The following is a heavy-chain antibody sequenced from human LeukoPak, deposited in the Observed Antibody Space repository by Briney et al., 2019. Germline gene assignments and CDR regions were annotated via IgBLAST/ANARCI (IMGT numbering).Heavy chain of an antibody. CDR2: FDPEDGET. CDR1: GYTLTELS. Sequence: ASVKVSCKVSGYTLTELSMHWVRQAPGKGLEWMGGFDPEDGETIYAQKFQGRVTMTEDTSTDTAYMELSSLRSEDTAVYYCARSSGWDAIFDYWGQGTLVTVSS. D-gene: IGHD6-19*01. J-gene: IGHJ4*02. CDR3: ARSSGWDAIFDY. V-gene: IGHV1-24*01.